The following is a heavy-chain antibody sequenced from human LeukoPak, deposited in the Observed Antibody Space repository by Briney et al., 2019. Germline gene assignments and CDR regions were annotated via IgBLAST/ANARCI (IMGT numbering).Heavy chain of an antibody. CDR1: GFTFSSYA. Sequence: GGSLGLSCAASGFTFSSYAMSWVRQAPGKGLEWVSAMSGSGGTTYYADSVKGRFAISRDNSRNTLYLQMSSLRTEDTALYYCAKVQQLATIYYFDYWGQGSLVTVSS. CDR3: AKVQQLATIYYFDY. J-gene: IGHJ4*02. D-gene: IGHD6-13*01. V-gene: IGHV3-23*01. CDR2: MSGSGGTT.